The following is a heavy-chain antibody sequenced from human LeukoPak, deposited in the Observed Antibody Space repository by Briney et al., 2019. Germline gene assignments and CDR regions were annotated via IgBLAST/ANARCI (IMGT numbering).Heavy chain of an antibody. J-gene: IGHJ3*02. CDR3: ARDRGALDVFDM. Sequence: NASETLSLTCTVFSGSINNYSWSWIRQPAEKGLEWIGRINTSGSTNYNPSFKSRVTMSVDTSKNQFSLKLSSVTAADTAVYYCARDRGALDVFDMWGLGTMVTVSS. V-gene: IGHV4-4*07. D-gene: IGHD1-26*01. CDR1: SGSINNYS. CDR2: INTSGST.